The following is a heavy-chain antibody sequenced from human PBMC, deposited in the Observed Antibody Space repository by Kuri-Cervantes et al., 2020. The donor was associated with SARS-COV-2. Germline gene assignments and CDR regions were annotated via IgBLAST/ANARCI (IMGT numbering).Heavy chain of an antibody. CDR1: GGTLNTYS. CDR3: ARDSGSYLDWLDP. Sequence: SVKVSCKASGGTLNTYSFSWVRQAPGQGLEWMGGIMPIFGTADYAQKFQDRVTITADEPTNTAYMELSSLRSEDTAVYYCARDSGSYLDWLDPWGQGTLVTVSS. CDR2: IMPIFGTA. V-gene: IGHV1-69*13. J-gene: IGHJ5*02. D-gene: IGHD1-26*01.